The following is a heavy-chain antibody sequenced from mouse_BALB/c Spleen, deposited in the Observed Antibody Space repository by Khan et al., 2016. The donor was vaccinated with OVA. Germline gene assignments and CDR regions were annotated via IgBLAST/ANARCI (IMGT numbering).Heavy chain of an antibody. CDR3: TRLGTTGWFTY. V-gene: IGHV1S135*01. D-gene: IGHD2-13*01. J-gene: IGHJ3*01. CDR1: GYSFTNYY. CDR2: IDPFNGGT. Sequence: VHVKQSGPELMKPGASVKISCKASGYSFTNYYIHWVKQSHGQSLEWLGYIDPFNGGTTYNQKFKGTATLTVDKSSSTAYMHLNNMTSEDSAVYYCTRLGTTGWFTYWGQGTLVTVSA.